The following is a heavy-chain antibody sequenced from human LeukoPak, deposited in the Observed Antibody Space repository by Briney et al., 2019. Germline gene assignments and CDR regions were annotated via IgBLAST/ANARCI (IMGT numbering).Heavy chain of an antibody. J-gene: IGHJ3*02. CDR1: GGSISSQY. CDR3: ARRTIGAAFDI. V-gene: IGHV4-4*07. CDR2: NHTSGRT. Sequence: SETLSLTCTVSGGSISSQYWSWIRQPAGKGLDWIARNHTSGRTNYNPSLKSRVPMSVDTSKNQSSLKLSSVTAADTAVYYCARRTIGAAFDIWGQGAMVTVPS. D-gene: IGHD3-16*01.